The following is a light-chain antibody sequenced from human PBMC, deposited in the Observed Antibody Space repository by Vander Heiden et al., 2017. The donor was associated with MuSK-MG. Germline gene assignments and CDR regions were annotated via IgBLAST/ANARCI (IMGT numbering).Light chain of an antibody. Sequence: DIVMTQSPDSLAVSLGERATINCKSSQSILYRYNNKNYLAWYQQKPGQPPKLLIYWASTRESGVPDRFSGSGSGTDFTLTISSLQVEDVAVYYCQQYDQTPQWTFGQGTKVEIK. J-gene: IGKJ1*01. CDR3: QQYDQTPQWT. V-gene: IGKV4-1*01. CDR2: WAS. CDR1: QSILYRYNNKNY.